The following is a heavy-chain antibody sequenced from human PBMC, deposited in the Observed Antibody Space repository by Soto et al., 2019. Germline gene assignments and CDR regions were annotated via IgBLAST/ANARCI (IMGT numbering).Heavy chain of an antibody. Sequence: QVQLVQSGADVKKPGASVRVSCRASGYTFTDYAISWLRQAPGQGLEWMGWITTDNGNTNYAQKLRGRFNLTSDTSTGTAYMELRRLSDDDTAVNYWARATCIVGTTLSYFPYWYFDLRGRGALVNVSS. CDR2: ITTDNGNT. CDR3: ARATCIVGTTLSYFPYWYFDL. V-gene: IGHV1-18*01. D-gene: IGHD1-26*01. CDR1: GYTFTDYA. J-gene: IGHJ2*01.